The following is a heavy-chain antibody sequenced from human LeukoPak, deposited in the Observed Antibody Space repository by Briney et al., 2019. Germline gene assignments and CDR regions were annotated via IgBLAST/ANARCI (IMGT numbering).Heavy chain of an antibody. CDR2: IYYSGIT. CDR1: GGSISSSSYY. J-gene: IGHJ6*03. Sequence: SETLSLTCTVSGGSISSSSYYWGWIRQPPGKGLEWIGSIYYSGITYSNPSLKSRVTISVDTSKNQFSLKLSSVTAADTAVYYCARQGYSSGWDLYYYYYMDVWGKGTTVTISS. D-gene: IGHD6-19*01. V-gene: IGHV4-39*01. CDR3: ARQGYSSGWDLYYYYYMDV.